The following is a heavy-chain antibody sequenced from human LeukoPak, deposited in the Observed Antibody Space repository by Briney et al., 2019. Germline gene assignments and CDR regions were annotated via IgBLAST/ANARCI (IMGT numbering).Heavy chain of an antibody. CDR3: ARPSHYSSSWRNAFDI. CDR2: INHSGST. D-gene: IGHD6-13*01. J-gene: IGHJ3*02. CDR1: GGSFSGYY. V-gene: IGHV4-34*01. Sequence: SETLSLACAVYGGSFSGYYWSWIRQPPGKGLEWIGEINHSGSTNYNPSLKSRVTISVDTSKNQFSLKLSSVTAADTAVYYCARPSHYSSSWRNAFDIWGQGTMVTVSS.